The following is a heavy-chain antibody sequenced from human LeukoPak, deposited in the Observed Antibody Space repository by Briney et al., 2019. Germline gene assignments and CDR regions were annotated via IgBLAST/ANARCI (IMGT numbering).Heavy chain of an antibody. CDR1: GFTFSSYG. Sequence: GGSLRLSCAASGFTFSSYGMHWVRQAPRKGLEWVAVIWYDGSNKYYADSVKGRFTISRDNSKNTLYLQMNSLRAEDTAVYYCAKDNRRYSSRPYYMDVWGKGTTVTVSS. CDR2: IWYDGSNK. CDR3: AKDNRRYSSRPYYMDV. V-gene: IGHV3-33*06. D-gene: IGHD6-13*01. J-gene: IGHJ6*03.